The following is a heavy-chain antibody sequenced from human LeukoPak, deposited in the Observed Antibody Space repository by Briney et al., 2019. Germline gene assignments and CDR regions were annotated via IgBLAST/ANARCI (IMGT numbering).Heavy chain of an antibody. CDR1: GFTFSTYS. Sequence: GRSLRLSCTASGFTFSTYSMNWVRQAPGKGLEWVSSIDSSSGYIYCADSVKGRFTISRDNAKNSLYLQMNSLRAEDTAVYYCATLPNWGLARDYWGQGTLVTVSS. D-gene: IGHD7-27*01. CDR2: IDSSSGYI. J-gene: IGHJ4*02. V-gene: IGHV3-21*01. CDR3: ATLPNWGLARDY.